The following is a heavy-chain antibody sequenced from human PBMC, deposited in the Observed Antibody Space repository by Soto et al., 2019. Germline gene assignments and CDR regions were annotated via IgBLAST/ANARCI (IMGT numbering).Heavy chain of an antibody. CDR3: ARVPRSTLGTMDV. D-gene: IGHD3-3*02. CDR2: MFPGDSDT. Sequence: GESLQISCKGSGYSFTTYWIGWVRQLPGQGLEWMGVMFPGDSDTRYSPSFQGQVTMSADPSTNTAYLEWSSLKAADSAMYYCARVPRSTLGTMDVWCQATTVTVSS. CDR1: GYSFTTYW. V-gene: IGHV5-51*01. J-gene: IGHJ6*02.